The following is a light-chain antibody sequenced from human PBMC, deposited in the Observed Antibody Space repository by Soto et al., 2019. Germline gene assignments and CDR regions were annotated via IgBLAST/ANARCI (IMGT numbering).Light chain of an antibody. CDR1: QSVSSN. Sequence: LARTQSPATRSVSPWERATLSCRASQSVSSNLVWYQQKPGQAPRLLIYGASTRVTGIPARFSGSGSGTEFTLTIRSLKSEDFAVDYCQQYHNWWTFGQGTKVDIK. J-gene: IGKJ1*01. CDR2: GAS. CDR3: QQYHNWWT. V-gene: IGKV3-15*01.